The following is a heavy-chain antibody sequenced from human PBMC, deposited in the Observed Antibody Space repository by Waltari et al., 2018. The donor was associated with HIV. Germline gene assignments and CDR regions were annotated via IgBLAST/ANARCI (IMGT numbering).Heavy chain of an antibody. J-gene: IGHJ5*02. CDR2: INPNSGGT. Sequence: QVQLVQSGAEVKKRGASVKVSCTASGYTFTAYNMHWVRQAPGQGLEWMGRINPNSGGTNYAQKFQGRVTMTRDTSISTAYMELSRLRSDDTAVYYCARRGSSGSYWFDPWGQGTLVTVSS. CDR3: ARRGSSGSYWFDP. CDR1: GYTFTAYN. V-gene: IGHV1-2*06. D-gene: IGHD1-26*01.